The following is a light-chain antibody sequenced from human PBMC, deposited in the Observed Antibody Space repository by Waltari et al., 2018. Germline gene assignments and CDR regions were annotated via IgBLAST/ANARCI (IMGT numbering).Light chain of an antibody. CDR3: QQSYSTSGA. J-gene: IGKJ2*01. CDR2: AAS. CDR1: QSISSY. Sequence: DIQMTQSPSSLSASVGDRVTITCRASQSISSYLNWYQQKPGKAPKLLIYAASSLQSGVPSRFSGSGSGTDVTLTISSLQPEDFATYYCQQSYSTSGAFGQGTKLEIK. V-gene: IGKV1-39*01.